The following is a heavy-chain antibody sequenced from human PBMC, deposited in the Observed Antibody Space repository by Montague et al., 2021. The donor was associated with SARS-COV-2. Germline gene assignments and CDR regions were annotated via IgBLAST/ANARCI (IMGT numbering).Heavy chain of an antibody. Sequence: SETLSLTCTVSGGSITSYYWSWIRQPPGKGLEWIGYIYHSGSTCYTPSLKSRVTISVDTSQNQFSLKLSSVTAADTAVYYCAGQSGSSPFDNWGQGTLVTVSS. J-gene: IGHJ4*02. CDR1: GGSITSYY. CDR3: AGQSGSSPFDN. D-gene: IGHD6-13*01. CDR2: IYHSGST. V-gene: IGHV4-59*08.